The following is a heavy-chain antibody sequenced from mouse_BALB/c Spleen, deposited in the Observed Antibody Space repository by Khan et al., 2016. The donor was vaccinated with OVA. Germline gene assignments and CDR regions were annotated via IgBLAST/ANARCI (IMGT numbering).Heavy chain of an antibody. J-gene: IGHJ2*01. CDR3: TRSYDSYFFDY. CDR1: GYTFTTYW. D-gene: IGHD2-4*01. CDR2: IYPGISDT. Sequence: VQLKQSGTVLARPGASVKMSCKASGYTFTTYWMHWVKQRPGQGLEWIGAIYPGISDTRYNQKFKDKAKLTAVTSASTAYMEFSSLTKEDSAVYYGTRSYDSYFFDYWGQGTALTVSS. V-gene: IGHV1-5*01.